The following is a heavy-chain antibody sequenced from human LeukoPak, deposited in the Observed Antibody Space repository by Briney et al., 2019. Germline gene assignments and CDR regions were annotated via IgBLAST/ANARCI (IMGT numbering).Heavy chain of an antibody. D-gene: IGHD2-2*01. J-gene: IGHJ4*02. CDR1: GYTFTGYY. V-gene: IGHV1-2*02. CDR2: INPNSGGT. CDR3: ARGQDIVVVPAHYFDY. Sequence: ASVKVSCKASGYTFTGYYMHWVRQAPGQGLEWMGWINPNSGGTNYAQKFQGRVTMTRDTSISTAYMELSRLRSDDTAVYYCARGQDIVVVPAHYFDYWGQGTLVTVSS.